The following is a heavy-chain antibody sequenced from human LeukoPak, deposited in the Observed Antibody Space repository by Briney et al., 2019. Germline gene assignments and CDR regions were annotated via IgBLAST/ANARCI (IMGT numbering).Heavy chain of an antibody. D-gene: IGHD3-3*01. Sequence: GGSLRLSCAASGFTFSSYAMHWVRQAPGKGLEWVAVISYDGSNKYYADSVKGQFTISRDNSKNTLYLQMNSLRAEDTPVYYFARDPRTYYDFWSGYYNYYYYMDVWGKGTTVTVSS. CDR1: GFTFSSYA. CDR2: ISYDGSNK. V-gene: IGHV3-30*01. J-gene: IGHJ6*03. CDR3: ARDPRTYYDFWSGYYNYYYYMDV.